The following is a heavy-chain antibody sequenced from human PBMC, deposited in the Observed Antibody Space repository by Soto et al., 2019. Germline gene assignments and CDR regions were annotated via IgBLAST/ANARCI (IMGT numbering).Heavy chain of an antibody. J-gene: IGHJ3*02. CDR3: ARDSGMIVVGSYAFDI. Sequence: QVQLVESGGGVVQPGRSLRLSCAASGFTFSSYAMHWVRQAPGKGLEWVAVISYDGSNKYYADSVKGRFTISRDNSKNTLYLQMNSLRAEDTAVYYCARDSGMIVVGSYAFDIWGQGTMVTVSS. D-gene: IGHD3-22*01. CDR1: GFTFSSYA. V-gene: IGHV3-30-3*01. CDR2: ISYDGSNK.